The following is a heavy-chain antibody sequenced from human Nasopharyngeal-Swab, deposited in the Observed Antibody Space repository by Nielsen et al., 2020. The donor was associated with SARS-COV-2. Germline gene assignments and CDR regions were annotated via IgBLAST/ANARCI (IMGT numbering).Heavy chain of an antibody. Sequence: SQTLSLTCAVYGGSFSGSYWGWIRQPPGKGPEWIAEIHHSGSTNYNPSPKSRVTLSVDTSMNQVSLEVSSVTAADTAVYYCARGLSGIVPAPILGLGPYYYYYYMDVWGKGTTVTVSS. CDR1: GGSFSGSY. CDR2: IHHSGST. D-gene: IGHD2-2*01. J-gene: IGHJ6*03. CDR3: ARGLSGIVPAPILGLGPYYYYYYMDV. V-gene: IGHV4-34*01.